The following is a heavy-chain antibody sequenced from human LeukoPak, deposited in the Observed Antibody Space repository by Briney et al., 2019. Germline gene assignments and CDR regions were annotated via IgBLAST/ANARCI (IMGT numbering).Heavy chain of an antibody. CDR2: IKSKTDGGTT. J-gene: IGHJ4*02. CDR3: TTDHGGSYSPNFDY. D-gene: IGHD1-26*01. Sequence: NPGGSLRLSCAASGFTFKNAWMSWVRQAPGKGLEWVGRIKSKTDGGTTDYAAPVKGRFIISRDDSKNTLYLQMNSLKTEDTAIYYCTTDHGGSYSPNFDYWGQGTLVTVSS. V-gene: IGHV3-15*01. CDR1: GFTFKNAW.